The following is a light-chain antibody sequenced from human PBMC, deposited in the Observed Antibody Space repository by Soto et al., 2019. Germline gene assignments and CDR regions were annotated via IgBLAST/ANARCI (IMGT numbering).Light chain of an antibody. CDR2: EVS. CDR3: SSYGGSNNVV. CDR1: SSDVGGYNY. J-gene: IGLJ2*01. Sequence: QCVLTQPPSAFGSPGQSVTISCTGTSSDVGGYNYVSWYQQHPGKAPKLMIYEVSKRPSGGPDRFSGSKSGNTASLTVSGLQAEDEADYYCSSYGGSNNVVFGGGTQLTVL. V-gene: IGLV2-8*01.